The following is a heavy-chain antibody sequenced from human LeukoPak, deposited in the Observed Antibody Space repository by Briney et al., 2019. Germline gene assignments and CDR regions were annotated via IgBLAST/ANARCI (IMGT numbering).Heavy chain of an antibody. V-gene: IGHV6-1*01. J-gene: IGHJ4*02. Sequence: SQTLSLTCDISGDSVSSNRAAWHWTRQSPSRGLEWLGRTYYRSKWYNDYPVSVKGRITINADTSKNQVSLQLDSVTPEDTAVYYCPMSTRSYFDSSAPDYWGQGILVTVSS. CDR1: GDSVSSNRAA. D-gene: IGHD3-22*01. CDR3: PMSTRSYFDSSAPDY. CDR2: TYYRSKWYN.